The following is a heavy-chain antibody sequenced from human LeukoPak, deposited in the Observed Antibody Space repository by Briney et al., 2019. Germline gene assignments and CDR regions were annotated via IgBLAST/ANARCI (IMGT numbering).Heavy chain of an antibody. Sequence: GGSLRLSCAASGFTFSSYWMSWVRQAPGKGLEWVANIKQDGSEKYYVDSVKGRFTISRDSAKNSLYLQMNSLRAEDTAVYYCARDRVGSYYWYFDLWGRGTLVTVSS. V-gene: IGHV3-7*01. J-gene: IGHJ2*01. CDR1: GFTFSSYW. CDR2: IKQDGSEK. CDR3: ARDRVGSYYWYFDL. D-gene: IGHD1-26*01.